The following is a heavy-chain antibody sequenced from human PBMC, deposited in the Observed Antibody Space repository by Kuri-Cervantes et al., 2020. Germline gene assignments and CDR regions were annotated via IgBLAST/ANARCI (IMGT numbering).Heavy chain of an antibody. CDR2: IKQDGSEK. J-gene: IGHJ4*02. V-gene: IGHV3-7*04. CDR1: GFTFSSYS. Sequence: GESLKISCAASGFTFSSYSMNWVRQAPGKGLEWVANIKQDGSEKYYVDSVKGRFTISRDNAKNSLYLQMDSLGAEDTAVYYCARGAAIGYWGQGTLVTFSS. D-gene: IGHD6-13*01. CDR3: ARGAAIGY.